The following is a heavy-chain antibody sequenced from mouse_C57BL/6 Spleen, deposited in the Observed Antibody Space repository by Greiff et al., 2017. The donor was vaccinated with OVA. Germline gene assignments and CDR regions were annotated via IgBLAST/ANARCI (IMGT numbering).Heavy chain of an antibody. V-gene: IGHV1-59*01. CDR3: ASYYCGSSTLWFAC. CDR2: ISPADSYT. J-gene: IGHJ3*01. Sequence: QVQLQQPGAELVRPGTSVKLSCKASGYTFTSYWMHWVKQTPGQGLEWIGVISPADSYTNYNQNFKGKGTLTIDTSTSTAYMQLSSLTSEDAAVYYCASYYCGSSTLWFACWGQGTMVTVS. D-gene: IGHD1-1*01. CDR1: GYTFTSYW.